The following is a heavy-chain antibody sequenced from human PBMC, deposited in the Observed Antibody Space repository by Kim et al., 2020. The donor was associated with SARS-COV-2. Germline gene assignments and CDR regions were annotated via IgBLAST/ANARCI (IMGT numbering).Heavy chain of an antibody. CDR2: ISWNSGSI. V-gene: IGHV3-9*01. Sequence: GGSLRLSCAASGFTFDDYAMHWVRQAPGKCLEWVSGISWNSGSIGYADSVKGRFTISRDNAKNSLYLQMNSLRAEDTALYYCAKGEYSSAPFDYWGQGTLVTVSS. CDR3: AKGEYSSAPFDY. CDR1: GFTFDDYA. D-gene: IGHD6-19*01. J-gene: IGHJ4*02.